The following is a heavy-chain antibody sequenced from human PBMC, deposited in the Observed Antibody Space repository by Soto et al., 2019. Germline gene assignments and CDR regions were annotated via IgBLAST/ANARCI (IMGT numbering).Heavy chain of an antibody. J-gene: IGHJ4*02. CDR2: INPNSGGT. CDR1: GYTFTGYY. Sequence: ASVKVSCKASGYTFTGYYMHWVRQAPGQGLEWMGWINPNSGGTNYAQKFQGRVTMTRDTSISTAYMELSRLRSDDTAVYYCARDFETYYYGSGSYYSWGQGTLGTVSS. V-gene: IGHV1-2*02. CDR3: ARDFETYYYGSGSYYS. D-gene: IGHD3-10*01.